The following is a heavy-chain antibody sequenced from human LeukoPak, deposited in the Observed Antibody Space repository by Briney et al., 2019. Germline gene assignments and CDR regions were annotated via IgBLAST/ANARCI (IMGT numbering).Heavy chain of an antibody. CDR3: VKEILRFDL. CDR2: INTDSGNP. V-gene: IGHV7-4-1*02. CDR1: GYSFNSQG. Sequence: GASVKISCKSSGYSFNSQGMNWVRQAPGQGLEWMGWINTDSGNPTYAQGFTGRFVFSLDSAVSTAYLQISKLMPEDTGKYYCVKEILRFDLWGQGTMVTVSS. J-gene: IGHJ3*01.